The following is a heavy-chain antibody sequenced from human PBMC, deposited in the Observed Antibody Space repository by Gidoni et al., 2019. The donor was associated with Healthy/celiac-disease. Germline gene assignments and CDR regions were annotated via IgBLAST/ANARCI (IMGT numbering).Heavy chain of an antibody. Sequence: QVQLQESGPGLVKPSETLSLTCTVSGGSISSYYWSWIRQPPGKGLECIGYIYYSGSTNYNPSRKSRVTIAVDTSKNQFSLKLSSVTAADTAVYYCARDLRYGALDYWGQGTLVTVSS. CDR3: ARDLRYGALDY. CDR1: GGSISSYY. J-gene: IGHJ4*02. CDR2: IYYSGST. V-gene: IGHV4-59*01. D-gene: IGHD4-17*01.